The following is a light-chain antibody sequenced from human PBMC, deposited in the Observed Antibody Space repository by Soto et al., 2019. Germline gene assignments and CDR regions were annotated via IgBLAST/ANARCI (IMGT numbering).Light chain of an antibody. J-gene: IGKJ1*01. CDR1: QDISDY. Sequence: NQSTQSPAFLSASVADRVTIPCRASQDISDYLAWYQQKPGKAPNLLIYEASTLQSGVPSRFSGSGSGTEFTLSVSSLQPEDFATYYCLQLDSYPRTFGQGTKVDI. CDR3: LQLDSYPRT. CDR2: EAS. V-gene: IGKV1-9*01.